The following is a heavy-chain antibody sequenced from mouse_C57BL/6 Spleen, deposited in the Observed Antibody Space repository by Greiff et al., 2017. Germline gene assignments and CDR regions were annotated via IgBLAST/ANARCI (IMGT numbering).Heavy chain of an antibody. CDR3: ARGDGFDY. CDR2: IDPSDSYT. D-gene: IGHD3-3*01. J-gene: IGHJ2*01. Sequence: QVQLKQPGAELVRPGTSVKLSCKASGYTFTSYWMHWVKQRPGQGLEWIGVIDPSDSYTNYNQKFKGKATLTVDTSSSTAYMQLSSLTSEDSAVYYCARGDGFDYWGQGTTLTVSS. CDR1: GYTFTSYW. V-gene: IGHV1-59*01.